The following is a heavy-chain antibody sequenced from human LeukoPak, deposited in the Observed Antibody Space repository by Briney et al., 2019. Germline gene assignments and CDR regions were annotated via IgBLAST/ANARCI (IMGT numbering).Heavy chain of an antibody. CDR1: GFTFSSYA. Sequence: GGSLRLSCAASGFTFSSYAMHWVRQAPGKGLEWVAVISYDGSNKYYADSVKGRFTISRDNSKNTLYLQMNSLRAEDTAVYYCARGPREIGYCSGGSCDVDGFYWGQGTLVTVSS. CDR2: ISYDGSNK. D-gene: IGHD2-15*01. J-gene: IGHJ4*02. CDR3: ARGPREIGYCSGGSCDVDGFY. V-gene: IGHV3-30*04.